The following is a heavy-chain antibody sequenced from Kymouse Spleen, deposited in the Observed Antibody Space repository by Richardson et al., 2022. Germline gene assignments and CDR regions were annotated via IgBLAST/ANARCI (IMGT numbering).Heavy chain of an antibody. CDR1: GGSISSSSYY. D-gene: IGHD3-16*02. CDR3: ARRMVWGAFDI. V-gene: IGHV4-39*01. J-gene: IGHJ3*02. Sequence: QLQLQESGPGLVKPSETLSLTCTVSGGSISSSSYYWGWIRQPPGKGLEWIGSIYYSGSTYYNPSLKSRVTISVDTSKNQFSLKLSSVTAADTAVYYCARRMVWGAFDIWGQGTMVTVSS. CDR2: IYYSGST.